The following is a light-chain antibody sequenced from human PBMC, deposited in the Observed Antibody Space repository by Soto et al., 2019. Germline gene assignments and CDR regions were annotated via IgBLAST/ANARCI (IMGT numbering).Light chain of an antibody. Sequence: EIVMTQSPATLSVSPGERATLSCRASQSVSSNLAWYQQKPGQAPRLLIYDASTRATGIPARFSGSGSGTEFTLTISSLEPEDFAVYYCQQRSNWPTFGQGTRLEIK. V-gene: IGKV3-11*01. CDR2: DAS. CDR1: QSVSSN. J-gene: IGKJ5*01. CDR3: QQRSNWPT.